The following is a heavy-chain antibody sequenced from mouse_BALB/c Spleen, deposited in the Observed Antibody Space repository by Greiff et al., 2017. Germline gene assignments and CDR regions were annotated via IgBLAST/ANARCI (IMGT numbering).Heavy chain of an antibody. CDR2: ISSGGSYT. V-gene: IGHV5-9-4*01. Sequence: EVKLVESGGGLVKPGGSLKLSCAASGFTFSSYAMSWVRQSPEKRLEWVAEISSGGSYTYYPDTVTGRFTISRDNAKNTLYLEMSSLRSEDTAMYYCARDDGYGYYAMDYWGQGTSVTVSS. CDR1: GFTFSSYA. CDR3: ARDDGYGYYAMDY. J-gene: IGHJ4*01. D-gene: IGHD2-3*01.